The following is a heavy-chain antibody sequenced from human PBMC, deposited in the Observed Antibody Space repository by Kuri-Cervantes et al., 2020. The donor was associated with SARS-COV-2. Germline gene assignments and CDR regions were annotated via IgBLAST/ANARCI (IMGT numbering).Heavy chain of an antibody. V-gene: IGHV1-2*04. CDR2: INPNSGDT. Sequence: ASVKVSCKASGYTFSDYYMYWVRQAPGQGLEWMGWINPNSGDTNYAQKFQGWVTMTSDTSIGTAYMELSRLRSDDTAVYYFARYMVRRLIQYYYYGMDVWGQGTTVTVSS. CDR3: ARYMVRRLIQYYYYGMDV. CDR1: GYTFSDYY. D-gene: IGHD3-10*01. J-gene: IGHJ6*02.